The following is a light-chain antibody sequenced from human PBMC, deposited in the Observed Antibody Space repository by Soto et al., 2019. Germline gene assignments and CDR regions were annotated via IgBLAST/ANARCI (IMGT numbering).Light chain of an antibody. V-gene: IGKV1-39*01. CDR2: AAS. CDR1: QNINNF. J-gene: IGKJ1*01. Sequence: DIQMTQSPTSLSASVGDRVTITCRASQNINNFLNWYHHKPGKAPKLLIYAASSLQSGVPSRFSGSGSGTDFTLTISSLQPEDFATYYCQQSYSIPWTFGQGTKVEIK. CDR3: QQSYSIPWT.